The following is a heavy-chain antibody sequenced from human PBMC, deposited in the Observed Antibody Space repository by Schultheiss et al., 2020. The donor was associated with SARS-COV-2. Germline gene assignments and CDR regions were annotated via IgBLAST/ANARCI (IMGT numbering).Heavy chain of an antibody. D-gene: IGHD6-6*01. J-gene: IGHJ5*02. V-gene: IGHV3-33*08. Sequence: GESLKISCAASGFTFSSYWMSWVRQAPGKGLEWVAVIWYDGSNKYYADSVKGRFTISRDNSKNTLYLQMNSLRAEDTAVYYCARGSSSSGWANWFDPWGQGTLVTVSS. CDR1: GFTFSSYW. CDR3: ARGSSSSGWANWFDP. CDR2: IWYDGSNK.